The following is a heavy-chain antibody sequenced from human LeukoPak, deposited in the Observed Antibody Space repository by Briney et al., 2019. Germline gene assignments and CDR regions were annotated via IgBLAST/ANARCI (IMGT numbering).Heavy chain of an antibody. CDR3: ARSGFATGWTFDY. CDR1: GYSISSGYY. V-gene: IGHV4-38-2*02. CDR2: MYHSGIT. Sequence: SETLSLTCTVSGYSISSGYYWGWIRQSPGKGLEWIGIMYHSGITHYNPSLKSRLTMSMDTSKNQLSLILSSVTAADTAVYYCARSGFATGWTFDYWGQGNLVTVSS. J-gene: IGHJ4*02. D-gene: IGHD6-19*01.